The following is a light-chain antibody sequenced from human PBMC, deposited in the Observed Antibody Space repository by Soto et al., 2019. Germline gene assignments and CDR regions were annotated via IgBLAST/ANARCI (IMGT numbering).Light chain of an antibody. J-gene: IGKJ1*01. CDR3: QHYDNLPPWT. CDR1: QDIGNH. CDR2: DAS. V-gene: IGKV1-33*01. Sequence: DIQITQSPSSLSASVGDRVTITCQASQDIGNHLNWYQQKPGKAPNLLIYDASNLETGVPFRFSGGGSGTDFAFTISSLQPEDIATYFCQHYDNLPPWTLGQGTKVDIK.